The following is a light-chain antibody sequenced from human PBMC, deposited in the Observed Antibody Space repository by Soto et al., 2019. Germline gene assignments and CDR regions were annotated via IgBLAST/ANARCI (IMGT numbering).Light chain of an antibody. J-gene: IGLJ2*01. CDR1: SSNIGAGYY. CDR2: GNS. CDR3: QSYDSSLSGVV. V-gene: IGLV1-40*01. Sequence: QSVLTQPPSVSGAPGQRVTISCTGSSSNIGAGYYVHWYQQLPGTAPKLLIYGNSNRPSGVPDRFSGSKSGTSASLAITGLQAEDEADYYCQSYDSSLSGVVFGGGTKLPVL.